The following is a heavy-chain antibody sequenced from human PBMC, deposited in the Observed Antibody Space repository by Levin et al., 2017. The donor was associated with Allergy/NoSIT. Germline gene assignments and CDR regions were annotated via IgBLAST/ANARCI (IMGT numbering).Heavy chain of an antibody. CDR1: EFTFSSFA. Sequence: GGSLRLSCAASEFTFSSFAMSWVRQAPGKGLEWVSSISGSGGSTYYADSVKGRFTISRDNSKNTLYLQMNSLGAEDTALYFCAKAATSSPRYYFYMDVWGQGSTVTVSS. J-gene: IGHJ6*03. V-gene: IGHV3-23*01. CDR2: ISGSGGST. D-gene: IGHD2-2*01. CDR3: AKAATSSPRYYFYMDV.